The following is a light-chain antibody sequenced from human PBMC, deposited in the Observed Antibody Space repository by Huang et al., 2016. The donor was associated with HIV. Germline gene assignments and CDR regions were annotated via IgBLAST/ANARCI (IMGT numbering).Light chain of an antibody. J-gene: IGKJ1*01. V-gene: IGKV1-27*01. CDR1: QDIDAY. CDR2: AAS. CDR3: QKYNDVPRT. Sequence: DIQMTQSPSSLSASIGDRITISCRASQDIDAYLAWYQHKPGKVPNLLFYAASTLQSGVPSRFSGSGSGTNFTLTIGSLQPEDVGSHYCQKYNDVPRTFGHGTKVEIK.